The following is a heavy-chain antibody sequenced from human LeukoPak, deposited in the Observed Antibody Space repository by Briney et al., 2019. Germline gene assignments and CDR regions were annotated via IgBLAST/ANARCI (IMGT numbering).Heavy chain of an antibody. D-gene: IGHD5-12*01. V-gene: IGHV3-33*01. Sequence: GGSLRLSCAASGFTFSSYGMHWVRQAPGKGLEWVALIWYDGSNKYYADSVKGRFTISRDNSKNTLYLQMNSLRAEDTAVYYCARDRLYTDYEFDYWGQGTLVTVSS. CDR3: ARDRLYTDYEFDY. CDR1: GFTFSSYG. J-gene: IGHJ4*02. CDR2: IWYDGSNK.